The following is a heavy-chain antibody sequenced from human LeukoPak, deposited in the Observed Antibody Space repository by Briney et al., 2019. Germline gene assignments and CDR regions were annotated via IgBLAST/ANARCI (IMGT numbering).Heavy chain of an antibody. CDR1: GFTFSDYC. CDR3: ARVAPLGTWVDY. V-gene: IGHV3-11*01. J-gene: IGHJ4*02. Sequence: GGSLRLSCAASGFTFSDYCMSWIRQAPGKGLEWVSYISSSGSTIYYADSVKGRFTISRDNAKNSLYLQMNSLRAEDTAVYYCARVAPLGTWVDYWGQGTLVTVSS. D-gene: IGHD7-27*01. CDR2: ISSSGSTI.